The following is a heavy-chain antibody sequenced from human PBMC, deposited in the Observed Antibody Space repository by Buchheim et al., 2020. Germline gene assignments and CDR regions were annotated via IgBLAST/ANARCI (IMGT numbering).Heavy chain of an antibody. J-gene: IGHJ5*02. CDR2: ISYDGSNK. V-gene: IGHV3-30*04. D-gene: IGHD3-22*01. Sequence: QVQLVESGGGVVQPGRSLRLSCAASGFTFSSYAMHWVRQAPGKGLEWVAGISYDGSNKYYADSVKGRFTISRDNSKNTLYLQMNSLRAEDTAVYYCARDRRNYDSSGYYYGFWFDPWGQGTL. CDR3: ARDRRNYDSSGYYYGFWFDP. CDR1: GFTFSSYA.